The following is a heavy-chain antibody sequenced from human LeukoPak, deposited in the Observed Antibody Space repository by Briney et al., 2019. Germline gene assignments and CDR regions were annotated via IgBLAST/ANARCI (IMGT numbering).Heavy chain of an antibody. V-gene: IGHV1-18*01. J-gene: IGHJ3*02. CDR3: ARPTPVYDFWSGYYNDAFDI. CDR2: ISAYNGNT. Sequence: ASVKVSCKASGYTFTSYGISWVRQAPGQGLEWMGWISAYNGNTNYAQKLQGRVTMTTDTSTSTAYMELRSLRSDDTAVYYCARPTPVYDFWSGYYNDAFDIWGQGTMVTVSS. D-gene: IGHD3-3*01. CDR1: GYTFTSYG.